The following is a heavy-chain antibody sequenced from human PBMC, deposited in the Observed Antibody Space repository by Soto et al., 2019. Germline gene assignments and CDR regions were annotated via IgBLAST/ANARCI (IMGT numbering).Heavy chain of an antibody. CDR1: GFTFDDFS. D-gene: IGHD3-10*01. CDR2: ITWNSGTI. V-gene: IGHV3-9*01. Sequence: DVQLVEAGGGLVQPGRSLRLSCAASGFTFDDFSMHWVRKAPGKGLEWVSGITWNSGTIGYADSAKGRFTISRDNARNSLYLQMTSLRVEDTALYYCVKEVAGWFDPWGQGTLVTVSS. J-gene: IGHJ5*02. CDR3: VKEVAGWFDP.